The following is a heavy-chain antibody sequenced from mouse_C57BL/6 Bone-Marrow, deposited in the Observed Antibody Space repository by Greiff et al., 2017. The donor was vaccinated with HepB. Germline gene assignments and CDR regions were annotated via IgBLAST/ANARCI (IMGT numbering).Heavy chain of an antibody. CDR2: INPYNGGT. CDR3: ARWGGYDYYAMDY. Sequence: EVQGVESGPVLVKPGASVKMSCKASGYTFTDYYMNWVNQSHGKSLEWIGVINPYNGGTSYTQKFKGKATLTVDKSSSTAYMELNSLTSEDSAVYYCARWGGYDYYAMDYWGQGTSATVSS. V-gene: IGHV1-19*01. D-gene: IGHD3-2*02. CDR1: GYTFTDYY. J-gene: IGHJ4*01.